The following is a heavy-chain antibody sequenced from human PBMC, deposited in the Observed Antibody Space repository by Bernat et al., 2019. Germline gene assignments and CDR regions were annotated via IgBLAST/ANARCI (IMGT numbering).Heavy chain of an antibody. CDR3: ARDPLYYYGSGSLDAHDY. Sequence: EMQLVESGGGLVKPGGSLRLSCAASGFTFSSYSMNWVRQAPGKGLEWVSSSSSSRSYIYYADSVKGRFTISRDNAKNSLYLQMNSLRAEDTAVYYCARDPLYYYGSGSLDAHDYWGQGTLVTVSS. J-gene: IGHJ4*02. D-gene: IGHD3-10*01. CDR1: GFTFSSYS. CDR2: SSSSRSYI. V-gene: IGHV3-21*01.